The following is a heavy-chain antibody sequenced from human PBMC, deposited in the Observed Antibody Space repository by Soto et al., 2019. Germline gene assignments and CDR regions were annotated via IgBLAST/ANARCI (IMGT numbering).Heavy chain of an antibody. CDR1: GFTFSSYS. D-gene: IGHD3-10*01. CDR3: ARDEGYGLGSYYFPPLDY. CDR2: ISSSSSTI. Sequence: GGSLRLSCAASGFTFSSYSMNWVRQAPGKGLEWVSYISSSSSTIYYADSVKGRFTISRDNAKNSLYLQMNSLRAEDTAVYYCARDEGYGLGSYYFPPLDYWGQGTLVTVSS. V-gene: IGHV3-48*04. J-gene: IGHJ4*02.